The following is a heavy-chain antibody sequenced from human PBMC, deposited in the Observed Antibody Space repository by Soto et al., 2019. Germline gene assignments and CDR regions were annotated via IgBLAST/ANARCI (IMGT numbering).Heavy chain of an antibody. V-gene: IGHV1-3*01. CDR2: INAGNGNI. CDR1: GYTFSTYA. D-gene: IGHD6-13*01. Sequence: QVQLVQSGAEVKKPGASVKVSCKASGYTFSTYAMHWVRQAPGQRLEWMGWINAGNGNIKYSQKFQGRLTITRDTSASTAYMELSSLRSEDTAVYYCARAPSWYSFDCWGQGTLVTVSS. CDR3: ARAPSWYSFDC. J-gene: IGHJ4*02.